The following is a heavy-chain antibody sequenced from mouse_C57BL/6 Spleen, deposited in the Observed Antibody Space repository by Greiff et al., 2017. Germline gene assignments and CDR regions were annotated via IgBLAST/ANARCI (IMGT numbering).Heavy chain of an antibody. J-gene: IGHJ1*03. V-gene: IGHV1-52*01. Sequence: VKLQQPGAELVRPGSSVKLSCKASGYTFTSYWMHWVKQRPIQGLEWIGNIDPSDSETHYNQKFKDKATLTVDKSSSTAYMQLSSLTSEDSAVYYCARSYYGSSSYWYFDVWGTGTTVTVSS. CDR3: ARSYYGSSSYWYFDV. D-gene: IGHD1-1*01. CDR2: IDPSDSET. CDR1: GYTFTSYW.